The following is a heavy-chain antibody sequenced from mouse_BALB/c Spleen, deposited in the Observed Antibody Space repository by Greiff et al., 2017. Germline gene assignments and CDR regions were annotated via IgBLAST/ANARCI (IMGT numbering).Heavy chain of an antibody. J-gene: IGHJ3*01. CDR2: ILPGSGST. D-gene: IGHD3-2*01. V-gene: IGHV1-9*01. Sequence: VQLVESGAELMKPGASVKISCKATGYTFSSYWIEWVKQRPGHGLEWIGEILPGSGSTNYNEKFKGKATFTADTSSNTAYMQLSSLTSEDSAVYYCASPRQLGLRGWFAYWGQGTLVTVSA. CDR1: GYTFSSYW. CDR3: ASPRQLGLRGWFAY.